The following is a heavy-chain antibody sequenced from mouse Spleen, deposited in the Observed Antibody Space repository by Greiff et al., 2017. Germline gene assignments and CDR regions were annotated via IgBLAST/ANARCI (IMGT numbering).Heavy chain of an antibody. CDR2: INSNGGST. V-gene: IGHV5-6-2*01. J-gene: IGHJ2*01. Sequence: EVKLMESGGGLVKPGGSLKLSCAASGFTFSSYAMSWVRQTPEKMLEWVAAINSNGGSTYYPDTVKDRFTISRDNAKNTLYLQMSSLRSEDTALYYCARHWGYDGFDYWGQGTTLTVSS. CDR3: ARHWGYDGFDY. CDR1: GFTFSSYA. D-gene: IGHD3-1*01.